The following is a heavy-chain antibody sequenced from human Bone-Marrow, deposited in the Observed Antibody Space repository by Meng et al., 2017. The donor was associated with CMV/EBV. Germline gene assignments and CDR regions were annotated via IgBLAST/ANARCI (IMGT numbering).Heavy chain of an antibody. D-gene: IGHD6-19*01. CDR2: IYYSGST. Sequence: SEPLSHTCTASGGSISSSSYYWGWFRQPPGKGLEWIGSIYYSGSTYYNPSLKSRVTISVDTSKNQFSLKLSSVTAADTAVYYCARQTTTPYSSGETGFDYWGQGTLVTVSS. V-gene: IGHV4-39*01. J-gene: IGHJ4*02. CDR3: ARQTTTPYSSGETGFDY. CDR1: GGSISSSSYY.